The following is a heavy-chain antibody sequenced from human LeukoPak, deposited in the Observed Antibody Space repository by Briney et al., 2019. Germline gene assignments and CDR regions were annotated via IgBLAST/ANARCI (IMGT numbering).Heavy chain of an antibody. D-gene: IGHD2-21*02. CDR2: IIPILGIA. V-gene: IGHV1-69*04. CDR1: GGTFSSYA. Sequence: SVKVFCKASGGTFSSYAISWVRQAPGQGLEWMGRIIPILGIANYAQKFQGRVTITADKSTSTAYMELSSLRSEDTAVYYCAREGAYCGGDCYLSWFDPWGQGTLVTVSS. CDR3: AREGAYCGGDCYLSWFDP. J-gene: IGHJ5*02.